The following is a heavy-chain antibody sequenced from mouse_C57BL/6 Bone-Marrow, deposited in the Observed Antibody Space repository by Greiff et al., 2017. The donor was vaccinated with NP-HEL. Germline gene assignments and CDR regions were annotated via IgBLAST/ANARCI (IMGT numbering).Heavy chain of an antibody. V-gene: IGHV1-64*01. J-gene: IGHJ2*01. CDR1: GYTFTSYW. CDR2: IHPNSGST. CDR3: ARWTRVPYYFDY. Sequence: VQLQQPGAELVKPVASVKLSCKASGYTFTSYWMHWVKQRPGQGLEWIGMIHPNSGSTNYNEKFKSKATLTVDKSSSTAYMQLSSLTSEDSAVYYCARWTRVPYYFDYWGQGTTLTVSS.